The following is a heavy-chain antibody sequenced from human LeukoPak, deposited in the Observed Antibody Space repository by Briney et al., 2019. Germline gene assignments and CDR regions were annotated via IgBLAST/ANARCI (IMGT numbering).Heavy chain of an antibody. CDR3: ARSGVGGGYYYY. J-gene: IGHJ4*02. Sequence: GASVKVSCKASGGTFSSYAISWVRQAPGQGLEWMGGIIPIFGTANYAQKFQGRVTITADESTSTAYMELSSLRSEDTAVYYCARSGVGGGYYYYWGQGTLVTVSS. CDR2: IIPIFGTA. CDR1: GGTFSSYA. D-gene: IGHD3-22*01. V-gene: IGHV1-69*13.